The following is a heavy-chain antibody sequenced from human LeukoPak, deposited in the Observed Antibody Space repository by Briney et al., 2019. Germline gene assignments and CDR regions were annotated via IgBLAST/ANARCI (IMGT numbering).Heavy chain of an antibody. D-gene: IGHD3-10*01. CDR1: GYTFTGYY. V-gene: IGHV1-2*02. J-gene: IGHJ5*02. Sequence: GATVKVSCKASGYTFTGYYMHWVRQAPGQGLEWMGWINPNSGGTNYAQKFQGRVTMTRDTSISTTYMELSRLRSDDTAVYYCARDSYYGSGSYYHNWFDPWGQGTLVTVSS. CDR3: ARDSYYGSGSYYHNWFDP. CDR2: INPNSGGT.